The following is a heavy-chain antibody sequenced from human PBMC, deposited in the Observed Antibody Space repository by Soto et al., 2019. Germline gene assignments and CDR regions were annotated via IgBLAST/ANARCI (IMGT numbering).Heavy chain of an antibody. V-gene: IGHV3-21*01. CDR1: GFTFRSFT. J-gene: IGHJ4*02. Sequence: GGSLRLSCAASGFTFRSFTMNWVRQAPGKGLEWVSIVNSNSTYITYTDYMRGRFTISTDNAKNTLYLQMTRLRADDTAVYYFTSTSIGYSFDHWGQGIRVTVSS. D-gene: IGHD6-6*01. CDR3: TSTSIGYSFDH. CDR2: VNSNSTYI.